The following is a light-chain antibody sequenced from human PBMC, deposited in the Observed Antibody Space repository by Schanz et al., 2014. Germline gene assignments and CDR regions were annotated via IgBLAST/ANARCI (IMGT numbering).Light chain of an antibody. CDR3: QRYDGYPLT. V-gene: IGKV1-39*01. CDR2: AAS. Sequence: DIQVTQSSTSLSASVGDRVTITCRASQSISSYLNWYQQKPGKAPKLLIYAASSLQSGVPSRFSGSGSGTDFTLAISSLQPDDFATYHCQRYDGYPLTFAGGTRVEI. J-gene: IGKJ4*01. CDR1: QSISSY.